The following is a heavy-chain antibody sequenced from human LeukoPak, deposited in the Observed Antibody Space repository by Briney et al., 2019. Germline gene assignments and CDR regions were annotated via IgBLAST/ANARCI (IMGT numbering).Heavy chain of an antibody. J-gene: IGHJ4*02. CDR2: INPSGGST. CDR1: GYTFTSYY. D-gene: IGHD3-10*01. V-gene: IGHV1-46*01. CDR3: ARDVRSGRWLQLNYYFDY. Sequence: GASVKVSCKASGYTFTSYYMHWVRQAPGQGLEWMGIINPSGGSTSYAQKFQGRVTMTRDTSTSTVYMELSSLRSEDTAGYYCARDVRSGRWLQLNYYFDYWGQGTLVTVSS.